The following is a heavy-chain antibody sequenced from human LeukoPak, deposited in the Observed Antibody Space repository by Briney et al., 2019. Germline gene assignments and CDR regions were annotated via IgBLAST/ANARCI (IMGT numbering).Heavy chain of an antibody. D-gene: IGHD2-15*01. J-gene: IGHJ4*02. CDR1: GYTFTGYY. Sequence: ASVKVSCKASGYTFTGYYMHWVRQAPGQGLEWMGWINPNSGGTNYAQKFQGRVTMTRDTSIRTAYMELSRLRSDDTAVYYCARERTLTSCYDYWGQGTLVTVSS. CDR3: ARERTLTSCYDY. CDR2: INPNSGGT. V-gene: IGHV1-2*02.